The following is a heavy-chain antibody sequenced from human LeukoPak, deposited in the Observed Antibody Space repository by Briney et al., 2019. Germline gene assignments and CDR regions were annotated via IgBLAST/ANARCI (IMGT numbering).Heavy chain of an antibody. CDR1: GVSISSYY. J-gene: IGHJ4*02. CDR2: IYTSGST. V-gene: IGHV4-4*07. Sequence: SETLSLACTVSGVSISSYYWSWIRQPAGKGLEWIGRIYTSGSTNYNPSLKSRVNMSVDTSKDQFSLKLSSVTAVDTAVYYCAREGFYYDSSGYYYLPDYWGQGTLVTVSS. CDR3: AREGFYYDSSGYYYLPDY. D-gene: IGHD3-22*01.